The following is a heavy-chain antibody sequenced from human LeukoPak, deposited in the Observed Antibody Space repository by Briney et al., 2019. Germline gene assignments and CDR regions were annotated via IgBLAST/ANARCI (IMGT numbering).Heavy chain of an antibody. J-gene: IGHJ6*02. Sequence: SETLSLTCTVSGGSISSYYWSWIRQPPGKGLEWIGYIYYSGSTNYNPSLKSRVTISVDTSKNQLSLKLSSVTAADTAVYYCARLKGSYGYAKYYYYGMDVWGQGTAVTVSS. D-gene: IGHD5-18*01. CDR2: IYYSGST. CDR3: ARLKGSYGYAKYYYYGMDV. V-gene: IGHV4-59*08. CDR1: GGSISSYY.